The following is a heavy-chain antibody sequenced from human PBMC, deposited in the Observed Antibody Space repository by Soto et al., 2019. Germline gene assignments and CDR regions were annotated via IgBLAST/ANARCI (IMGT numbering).Heavy chain of an antibody. CDR2: INHSGST. CDR3: ARGSYYYDSSGYGY. V-gene: IGHV4-34*01. J-gene: IGHJ4*02. D-gene: IGHD3-22*01. CDR1: GGAISGYY. Sequence: PSETLSLTCTVSGGAISGYYWSWIRQPPGKGLEWIREINHSGSTNYNPSLKSRVTISVDTSKNQFSLKLSSVTAADTAVYYCARGSYYYDSSGYGYWGQGTLVTVSS.